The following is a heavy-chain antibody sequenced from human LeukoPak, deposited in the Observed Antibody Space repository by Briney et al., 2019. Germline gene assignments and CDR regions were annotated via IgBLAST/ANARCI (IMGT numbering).Heavy chain of an antibody. CDR1: GGSFSGYY. CDR2: INHSGST. V-gene: IGHV4-34*01. D-gene: IGHD2-15*01. Sequence: PSETLSLTCAVYGGSFSGYYWNWIRQPPGKGLEWIGEINHSGSTNYNPSLKSRVTISVDTSKNQFSLKLSSVTAADTAVYYCARGRGWTGYYFDYWGQGTLVTVSS. CDR3: ARGRGWTGYYFDY. J-gene: IGHJ4*02.